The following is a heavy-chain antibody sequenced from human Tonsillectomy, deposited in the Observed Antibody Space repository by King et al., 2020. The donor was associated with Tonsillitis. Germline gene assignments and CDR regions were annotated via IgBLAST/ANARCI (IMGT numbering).Heavy chain of an antibody. D-gene: IGHD7-27*01. CDR2: IYYSGST. CDR3: ARRSNWGYYFYY. Sequence: LQLQESGPGLVKPSETLSLTCTVSGGSISSSRYYWGWIRQPPGKGLEWIGSIYYSGSTYYNPSLKSRVTISVDTSKNQFSLKLSSVTAADTAVYYCARRSNWGYYFYYWGQGTLVTVSP. CDR1: GGSISSSRYY. J-gene: IGHJ4*02. V-gene: IGHV4-39*07.